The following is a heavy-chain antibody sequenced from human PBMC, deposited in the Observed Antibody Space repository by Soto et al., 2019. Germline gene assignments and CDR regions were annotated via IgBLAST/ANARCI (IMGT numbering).Heavy chain of an antibody. Sequence: QVHLEESGGGVVQPGRSLRLSCAASGFTFRDYAFHWVRQAPGKGLEWVTLISYDGSSTLFADSVKDRFTISRDNSQKTLYLQMNSLRAEDTAVYYCARQGMAARKYFHRYLDVWGQGTKVIVSS. V-gene: IGHV3-30-3*01. CDR3: ARQGMAARKYFHRYLDV. CDR1: GFTFRDYA. D-gene: IGHD6-6*01. J-gene: IGHJ6*02. CDR2: ISYDGSST.